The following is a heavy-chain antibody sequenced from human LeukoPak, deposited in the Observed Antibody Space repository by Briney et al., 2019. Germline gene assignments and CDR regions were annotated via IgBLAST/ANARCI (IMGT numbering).Heavy chain of an antibody. D-gene: IGHD1-1*01. J-gene: IGHJ3*02. V-gene: IGHV4-59*01. Sequence: KPSETLSLTCTVSGGSITNSYWNWIRQSPEKGLEWIGYISYSGSTNYNPSLKSRVNISVDTSKNQFSLKLSSVTAADTAVYFCARDPLSTNDFDIWGQGTMVTVSS. CDR3: ARDPLSTNDFDI. CDR2: ISYSGST. CDR1: GGSITNSY.